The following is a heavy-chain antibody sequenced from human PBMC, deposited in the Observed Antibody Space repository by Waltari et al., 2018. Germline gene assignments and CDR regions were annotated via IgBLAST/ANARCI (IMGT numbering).Heavy chain of an antibody. CDR1: GGTFSSYA. Sequence: QVQLVQSGAEVKKPGSSVKVSCKASGGTFSSYAISWVRQAPGQGLEWMGGIIPILGIANYAQKFQGRVTITADKSTSTAYMELSSLRSEDTAVYYCARLIAAAGKGYYYYYYMDVWGKGTTVTVS. V-gene: IGHV1-69*10. CDR3: ARLIAAAGKGYYYYYYMDV. J-gene: IGHJ6*03. D-gene: IGHD6-13*01. CDR2: IIPILGIA.